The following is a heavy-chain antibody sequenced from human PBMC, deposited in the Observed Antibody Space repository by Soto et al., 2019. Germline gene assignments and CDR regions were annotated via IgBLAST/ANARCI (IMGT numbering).Heavy chain of an antibody. D-gene: IGHD6-25*01. CDR2: ISSSSTI. CDR1: GFTFSSYS. V-gene: IGHV3-48*02. Sequence: GGSLSLSCAASGFTFSSYSMNWVRQAPGKGLEWVSYISSSSTIYYADSVKGRFTISRDNAKNSLYLQMNSLRDEDTAVYYCGRGAHLRSSEAWGEGTRVTVS. CDR3: GRGAHLRSSEA. J-gene: IGHJ4*02.